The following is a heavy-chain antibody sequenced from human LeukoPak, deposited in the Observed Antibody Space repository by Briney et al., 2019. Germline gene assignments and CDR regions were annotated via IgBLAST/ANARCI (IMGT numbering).Heavy chain of an antibody. Sequence: GGSLRLSCAASGFTFDDYAMHWVRQAPGKGLEWVSGISWNSGSIGYADSVKGRFTISRDNAKNSLYLQMNSLRAEDMALYYWAKDAGGGGSRWEYFDYWGQGTLVTVSS. CDR2: ISWNSGSI. CDR1: GFTFDDYA. J-gene: IGHJ4*02. CDR3: AKDAGGGGSRWEYFDY. V-gene: IGHV3-9*03. D-gene: IGHD6-19*01.